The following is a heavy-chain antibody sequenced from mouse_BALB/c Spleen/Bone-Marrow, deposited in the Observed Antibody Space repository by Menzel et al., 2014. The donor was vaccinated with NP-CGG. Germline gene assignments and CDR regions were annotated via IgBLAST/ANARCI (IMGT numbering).Heavy chain of an antibody. V-gene: IGHV5-17*02. J-gene: IGHJ2*01. Sequence: EVKVEESGGGLVQPGGSRKLSCAASGFTFSSFGMHWVRQAPEKGLEWVAYISSGSSAIYYADTVRGRFTISRDNPKNTLFLQMTSLRSEDTAMYYCARGGNWEDFDYWGQGTTLTGSS. D-gene: IGHD4-1*01. CDR2: ISSGSSAI. CDR3: ARGGNWEDFDY. CDR1: GFTFSSFG.